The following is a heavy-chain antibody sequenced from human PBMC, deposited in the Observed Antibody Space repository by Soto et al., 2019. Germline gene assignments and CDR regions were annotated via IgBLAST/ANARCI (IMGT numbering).Heavy chain of an antibody. D-gene: IGHD2-15*01. V-gene: IGHV2-26*01. Sequence: QVTLKESGPVLVKPTETLTLTCTVSGFSLSNARMGVSWIRQPPGKALEWLAHIFSNDEKSYSTSLKSSLTISTDISKSQVVLKITTMYLVDTATYFCGRRYCSGGSCYWGFDYWGQGTLVTVSS. CDR1: GFSLSNARMG. J-gene: IGHJ4*02. CDR2: IFSNDEK. CDR3: GRRYCSGGSCYWGFDY.